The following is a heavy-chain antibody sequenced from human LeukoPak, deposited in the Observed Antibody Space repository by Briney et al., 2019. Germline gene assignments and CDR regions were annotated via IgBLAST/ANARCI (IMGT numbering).Heavy chain of an antibody. J-gene: IGHJ4*02. CDR3: ARGFYDSSGYYSGNYYFDY. CDR1: GFTFSSYD. D-gene: IGHD3-22*01. V-gene: IGHV3-13*05. Sequence: GGSLRLSCAASGFTFSSYDMHWVRQATGKGLEWVSAIGTAGDPYYPGSVKGRFTISRENAKNTLYLQMNSLRAGDTAVYYCARGFYDSSGYYSGNYYFDYWGQGTLVTVSS. CDR2: IGTAGDP.